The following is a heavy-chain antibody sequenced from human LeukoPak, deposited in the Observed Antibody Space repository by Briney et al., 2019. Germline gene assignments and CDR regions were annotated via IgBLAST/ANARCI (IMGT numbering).Heavy chain of an antibody. CDR2: IYYSGST. CDR1: GGSISSDY. V-gene: IGHV4-59*01. J-gene: IGHJ3*02. CDR3: ARESPYDGAFDI. D-gene: IGHD5-12*01. Sequence: SETLSLTCSVSGGSISSDYWTWVRQPPGKGLEWIGYIYYSGSTNYNPSLKSRVTISPDTSKNQFSLKLSPVTPADTAVYYCARESPYDGAFDIWGQGTVVTVSS.